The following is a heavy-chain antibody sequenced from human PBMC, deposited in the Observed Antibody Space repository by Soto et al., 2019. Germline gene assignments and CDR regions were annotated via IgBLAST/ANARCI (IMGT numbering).Heavy chain of an antibody. CDR2: INSDGSST. Sequence: GGSLRLSCAASGFTFSSYWMHWVRQAPGKGLVWVSRINSDGSSTSYADSVKGRFTISRDNAKNTLYLQMNSLRAEDTAVYYCARDLLPRIAAPDHNSYYYYGMDVWGQGTTVTVSS. D-gene: IGHD6-6*01. CDR3: ARDLLPRIAAPDHNSYYYYGMDV. CDR1: GFTFSSYW. V-gene: IGHV3-74*01. J-gene: IGHJ6*02.